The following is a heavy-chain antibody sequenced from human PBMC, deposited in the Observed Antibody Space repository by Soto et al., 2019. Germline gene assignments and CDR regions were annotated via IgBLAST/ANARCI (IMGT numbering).Heavy chain of an antibody. CDR3: ARHYYYDSSGLYYFDY. V-gene: IGHV1-69*01. CDR2: IIPIFGTA. D-gene: IGHD3-22*01. J-gene: IGHJ4*02. CDR1: GGTFSSYA. Sequence: QVQLVQSGAEVKKPGSSVKVSCKASGGTFSSYAISWVRQAPGQGLEWMGGIIPIFGTANYAQKFQGRVTITADEFTGTAYMELSSLRSEDTAVYYCARHYYYDSSGLYYFDYWGQGTLVTVSS.